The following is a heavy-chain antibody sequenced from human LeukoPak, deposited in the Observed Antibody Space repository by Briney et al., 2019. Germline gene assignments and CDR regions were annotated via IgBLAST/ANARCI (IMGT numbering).Heavy chain of an antibody. Sequence: SETLSLTCTVSGGSISTYYWSWIRQPPGKGLEWIGYIYYGGSPNYNPSLKSRVTISVDTSKNQFSLKLSSVTAADTAMYYCARDGRIAVAGFYYYYGMDVWGQGTTVTVSS. D-gene: IGHD6-19*01. J-gene: IGHJ6*02. V-gene: IGHV4-59*01. CDR2: IYYGGSP. CDR1: GGSISTYY. CDR3: ARDGRIAVAGFYYYYGMDV.